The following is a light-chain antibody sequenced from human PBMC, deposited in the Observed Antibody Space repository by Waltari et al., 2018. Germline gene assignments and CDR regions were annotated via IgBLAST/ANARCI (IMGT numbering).Light chain of an antibody. CDR1: SSDIGVYNH. CDR2: DVT. CDR3: SSDTTSISYV. J-gene: IGLJ1*01. Sequence: QSALTQPASVSGSPGQSITISCTGTSSDIGVYNHVSWYQQHPGKAPKLMIYDVTNRPSGVSDRFSGSKSDYTASLTISGLQAEDEADYYCSSDTTSISYVFGTGTRVTVL. V-gene: IGLV2-14*03.